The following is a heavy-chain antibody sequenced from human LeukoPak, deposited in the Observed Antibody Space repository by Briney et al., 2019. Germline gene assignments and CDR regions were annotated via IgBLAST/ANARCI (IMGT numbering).Heavy chain of an antibody. CDR3: ARDYDFWTPFDY. V-gene: IGHV3-21*01. D-gene: IGHD3-3*01. CDR1: GFTFSSYS. J-gene: IGHJ4*02. CDR2: ISSSSSYI. Sequence: GGSLRLSCAASGFTFSSYSMNWVRQAPGKGLEWVSSISSSSSYIYYADSVKGRFTISRDNAKNSLYLQMNSLRAEDTAVYYCARDYDFWTPFDYWGQGTLATVSS.